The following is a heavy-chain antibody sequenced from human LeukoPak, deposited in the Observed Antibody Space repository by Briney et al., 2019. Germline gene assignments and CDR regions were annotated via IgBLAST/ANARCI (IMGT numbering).Heavy chain of an antibody. D-gene: IGHD1-14*01. J-gene: IGHJ2*01. CDR1: GFTLSTFD. CDR3: ARELTEADSPGGHLAL. CDR2: TSIIGRYI. V-gene: IGHV3-21*01. Sequence: GGPQSLSCAASGFTLSTFDVNWLHKAPEKGLERVSFTSIIGRYISYRDPVKGRCSISRHDAKNALYTQSNRLTGGHTAVYYCARELTEADSPGGHLALWGRGTLVTVSS.